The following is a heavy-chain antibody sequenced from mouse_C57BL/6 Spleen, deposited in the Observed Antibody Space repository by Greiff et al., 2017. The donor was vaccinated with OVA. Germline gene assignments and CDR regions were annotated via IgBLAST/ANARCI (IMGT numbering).Heavy chain of an antibody. J-gene: IGHJ2*01. CDR3: ARHEGGDYYGRRDPGLDY. CDR1: GYTFTEYT. CDR2: FYPGGGSI. V-gene: IGHV1-62-2*01. Sequence: QVQLQQSGAELVKPGASVKLSCKASGYTFTEYTIHWVKQRSGQGLEWIGWFYPGGGSIKYNEKFKDKATLTADKSSSTVYMELSSLTSEDSAVFFCARHEGGDYYGRRDPGLDYWGQGTTLTVSS. D-gene: IGHD1-1*01.